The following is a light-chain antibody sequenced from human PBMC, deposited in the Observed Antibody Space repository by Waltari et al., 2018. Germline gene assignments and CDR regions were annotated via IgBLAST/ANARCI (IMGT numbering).Light chain of an antibody. CDR1: ALPKQY. V-gene: IGLV3-25*03. J-gene: IGLJ2*01. CDR2: KDT. CDR3: QSADQNGHLWI. Sequence: SFELTQPPSVSVSPGATARITCSGDALPKQYAYWYRQKPGQAPVVLIYKDTERPSGTPERFSGSTSGTTVTLTISGVQSEDEADYYCQSADQNGHLWIFGGGTKLTVL.